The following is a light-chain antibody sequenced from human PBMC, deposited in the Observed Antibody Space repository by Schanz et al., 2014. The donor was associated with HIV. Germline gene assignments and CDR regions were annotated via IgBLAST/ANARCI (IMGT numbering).Light chain of an antibody. CDR3: QQYNSYPWT. CDR2: AAS. J-gene: IGKJ1*01. V-gene: IGKV1-27*01. CDR1: QGIGNS. Sequence: DIQMTQSPSSLSASVGDRVTITCRASQGIGNSLAWYQQKPGKVPSLLIYAASTLQFGVPSRFGGSGSGTDFTLTISSLQSEDVATYYCQQYNSYPWTFGQGTKVEIK.